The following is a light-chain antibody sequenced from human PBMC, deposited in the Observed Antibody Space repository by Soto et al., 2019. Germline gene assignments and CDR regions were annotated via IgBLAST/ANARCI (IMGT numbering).Light chain of an antibody. CDR3: QQRHMWPIT. Sequence: EIVMTQSPATLSVSPGERATLSCRASQSVSSNIAWYQQKPGQAPRLLIYGASTRATGIPARFSGSGSGTEFTLTISSLQSEDSAVYYCQQRHMWPITFGQGTRLENK. J-gene: IGKJ5*01. CDR1: QSVSSN. CDR2: GAS. V-gene: IGKV3-15*01.